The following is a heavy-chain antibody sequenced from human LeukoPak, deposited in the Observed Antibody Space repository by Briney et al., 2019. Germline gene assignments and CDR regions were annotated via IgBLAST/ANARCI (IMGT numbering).Heavy chain of an antibody. D-gene: IGHD6-13*01. CDR1: GFTSSSYA. V-gene: IGHV3-23*01. J-gene: IGHJ4*02. CDR2: ISSGGDGT. CDR3: AKVPGYSSIFDY. Sequence: GGSLRLSCAASGFTSSSYAMSWVRQAPGKGLEWVSAISSGGDGTYYADSVKGRFTISRDNSKNTLYLQMNSLRAEDTAVYYCAKVPGYSSIFDYWGQGTLVTVSS.